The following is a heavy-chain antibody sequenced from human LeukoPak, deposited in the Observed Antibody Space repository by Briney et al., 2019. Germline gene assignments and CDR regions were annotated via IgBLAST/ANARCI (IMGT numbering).Heavy chain of an antibody. D-gene: IGHD3-16*01. CDR2: IYSSGIT. Sequence: SETLSLTCNVSGGSISRYYWNWIRQPPGKGLEWIGYIYSSGITKYYHSLKSRVTISVDTSKNQFSLNLSSVTAAATAVYYCVGGGGRLDPWGQGTLVTVSS. CDR3: VGGGGRLDP. J-gene: IGHJ5*02. CDR1: GGSISRYY. V-gene: IGHV4-4*09.